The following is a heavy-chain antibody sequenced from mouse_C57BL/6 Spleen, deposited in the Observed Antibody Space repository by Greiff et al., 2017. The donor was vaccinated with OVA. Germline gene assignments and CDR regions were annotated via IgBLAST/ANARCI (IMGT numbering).Heavy chain of an antibody. CDR2: INPSNGGT. J-gene: IGHJ2*01. Sequence: QVQLQQPGTDLVKPGASVKLSWKASGYTFTSYWMHWVKQRPGQGLEWIGNINPSNGGTNYNEKFKSKATLTVDKSSSTAYMQLSSLTSGDSAVYYCAREVISDCGYYVDYWGQGTTLTVSS. CDR1: GYTFTSYW. CDR3: AREVISDCGYYVDY. D-gene: IGHD2-13*01. V-gene: IGHV1-53*01.